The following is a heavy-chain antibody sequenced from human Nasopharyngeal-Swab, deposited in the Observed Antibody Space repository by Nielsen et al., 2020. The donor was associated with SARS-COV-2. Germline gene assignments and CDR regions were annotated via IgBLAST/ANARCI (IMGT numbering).Heavy chain of an antibody. V-gene: IGHV3-11*06. J-gene: IGHJ4*02. CDR3: ARTGSGWYHDY. CDR2: ISSSSSYT. Sequence: GGSLRLSCAASGFTFSDYYMSWIRQAPGKGLEWVSYISSSSSYTNYADSVKGRFTISRDNAKNALYLQMNSLRAEDTDVYYCARTGSGWYHDYWGQGTLVTVSS. D-gene: IGHD6-19*01. CDR1: GFTFSDYY.